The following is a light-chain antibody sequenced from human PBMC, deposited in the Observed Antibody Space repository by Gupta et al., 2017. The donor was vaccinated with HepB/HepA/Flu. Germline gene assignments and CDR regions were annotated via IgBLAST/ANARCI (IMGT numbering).Light chain of an antibody. V-gene: IGLV4-69*01. J-gene: IGLJ2*01. CDR2: VNSDGSH. CDR1: SGHSRYA. Sequence: QLVLTQSPSASASLGASVKLTCPLDSGHSRYAIAWHQQQPEKGPRYLMKVNSDGSHSKGDGIPDRFSGSSSGAERYLTISSLQSEDEADYYCQTWGTGIRVVFGGGTQLTVL. CDR3: QTWGTGIRVV.